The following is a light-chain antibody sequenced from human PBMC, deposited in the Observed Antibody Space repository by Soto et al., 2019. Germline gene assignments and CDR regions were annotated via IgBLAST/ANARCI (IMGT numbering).Light chain of an antibody. Sequence: DIQMTQSPSSLSASVGDRVTITCQASQDIGIYLHWYQQKPGKAPKLLIDDASNLEIGVPSRFSGSGSGSDFTLTITTLQPEDYATYYGQDDNSLPVTFGGGTKMEIK. CDR2: DAS. CDR1: QDIGIY. CDR3: QDDNSLPVT. V-gene: IGKV1-33*01. J-gene: IGKJ4*01.